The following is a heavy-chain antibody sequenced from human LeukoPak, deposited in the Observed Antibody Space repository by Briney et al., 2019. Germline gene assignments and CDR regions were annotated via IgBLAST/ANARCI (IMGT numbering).Heavy chain of an antibody. J-gene: IGHJ6*03. D-gene: IGHD3-3*01. V-gene: IGHV4-34*01. CDR2: INHSGST. CDR3: ARPGGFWSGYYTRGRGYYMDV. CDR1: GGSFSGYY. Sequence: SETLSLTCAVYGGSFSGYYWSWIRQPPGKGLEWIGEINHSGSTNYNPSLKSRVTISVDTSKNQFSLKLSSVTAADTAVYYCARPGGFWSGYYTRGRGYYMDVWGKGTTVTVSS.